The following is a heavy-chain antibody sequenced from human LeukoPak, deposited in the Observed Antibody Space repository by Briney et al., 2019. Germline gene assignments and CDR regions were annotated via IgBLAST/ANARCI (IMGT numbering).Heavy chain of an antibody. J-gene: IGHJ5*02. V-gene: IGHV4-39*01. D-gene: IGHD3-10*01. CDR1: GGSISSYY. Sequence: SETLSLTCTVSGGSISSYYWGWIRQPPGKGLEWIGSIYYSGSTYYNPSLESRVTISVDTSKNQFSLKLRSVTAADTAVYYCALLWFGESNWFDPWGQGTLVTVSS. CDR2: IYYSGST. CDR3: ALLWFGESNWFDP.